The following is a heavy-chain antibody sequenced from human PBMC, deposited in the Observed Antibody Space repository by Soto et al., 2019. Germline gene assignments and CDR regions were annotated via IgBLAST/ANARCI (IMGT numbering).Heavy chain of an antibody. Sequence: GESLKISCQASDTTHWIGWVRQKPGKGMERMGIIYPGDSDTKYSPSFQGQVTISVDQSTSTAYLHWSSLMASDTAAYYCARVVNYYFGMDVWGVGTTITVSS. V-gene: IGHV5-51*01. CDR2: IYPGDSDT. CDR3: ARVVNYYFGMDV. CDR1: DTTHW. J-gene: IGHJ6*04.